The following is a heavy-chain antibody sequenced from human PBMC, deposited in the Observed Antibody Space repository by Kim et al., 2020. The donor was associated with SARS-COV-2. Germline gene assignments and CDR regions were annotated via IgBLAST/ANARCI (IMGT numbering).Heavy chain of an antibody. Sequence: TKNSQKFQGRVTITRDTSASTAYMELSSLRSEDTAVYYCARDRLQSFDLWGRGTLVTVSS. CDR3: ARDRLQSFDL. D-gene: IGHD4-4*01. V-gene: IGHV1-3*01. J-gene: IGHJ2*01. CDR2: T.